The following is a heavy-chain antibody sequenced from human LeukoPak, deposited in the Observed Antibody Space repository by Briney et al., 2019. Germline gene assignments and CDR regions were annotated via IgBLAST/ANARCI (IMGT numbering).Heavy chain of an antibody. V-gene: IGHV4-31*03. D-gene: IGHD2-15*01. CDR2: IYYSGNT. CDR3: ARVVAATPRVMDY. Sequence: SQTLSLTCTVSGGSISSGGYYWSWIRQHPGKGLEWIGYIYYSGNTYYNPSLKSRVTISVDTSKNQFSLKLSSVTAADTAVYYCARVVAATPRVMDYWGQGTLVTVSS. J-gene: IGHJ4*02. CDR1: GGSISSGGYY.